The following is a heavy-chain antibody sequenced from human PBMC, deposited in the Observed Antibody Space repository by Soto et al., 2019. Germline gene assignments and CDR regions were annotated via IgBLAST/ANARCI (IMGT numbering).Heavy chain of an antibody. D-gene: IGHD6-13*01. J-gene: IGHJ4*02. CDR1: GGSISSYY. V-gene: IGHV4-59*08. CDR2: IYYSGST. CDR3: ARHIRSRSSWYLH. Sequence: PSETLSLTCTVSGGSISSYYWSWIRQPPGKGLEWIGYIYYSGSTNYNPSLKSRVTISVDTSKNQFSLKLSSVTAADTAVYYCARHIRSRSSWYLHWGQGTLVTVSS.